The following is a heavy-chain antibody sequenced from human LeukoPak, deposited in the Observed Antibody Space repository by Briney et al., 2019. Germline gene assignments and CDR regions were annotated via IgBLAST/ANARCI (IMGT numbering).Heavy chain of an antibody. J-gene: IGHJ5*01. Sequence: GASVKVSCKASGGTFSSYAISWVRQAPGQGLEWTGGIIPIFGTANYAQKFQGRVTITADESTSTAYMELSSLRSEDTAVYYCARDWGSGTKYNWFDPWGQGTLVTVSS. CDR3: ARDWGSGTKYNWFDP. D-gene: IGHD3-16*01. V-gene: IGHV1-69*01. CDR2: IIPIFGTA. CDR1: GGTFSSYA.